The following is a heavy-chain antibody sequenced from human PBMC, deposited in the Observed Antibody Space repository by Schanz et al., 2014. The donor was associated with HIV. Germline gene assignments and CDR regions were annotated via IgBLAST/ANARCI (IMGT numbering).Heavy chain of an antibody. CDR2: LSGSGDRT. V-gene: IGHV3-23*01. J-gene: IGHJ4*01. CDR1: GFSFLRYE. Sequence: EVQLLESGGGLVQPGGSLRISCVASGFSFLRYEMSWVRQAPGKGLEWLSTLSGSGDRTYYADSVKGRVTISRDNSKNTLYLQMNSLRVEDTAVYYCAKADEIRHFDWYHPPFDSWGHGTLVTVSS. CDR3: AKADEIRHFDWYHPPFDS. D-gene: IGHD3-9*01.